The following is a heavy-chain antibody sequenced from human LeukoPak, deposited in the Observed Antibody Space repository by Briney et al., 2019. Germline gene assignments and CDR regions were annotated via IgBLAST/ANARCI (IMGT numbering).Heavy chain of an antibody. CDR1: GFTFSSSA. CDR3: AKANIPLGIAATSYYYGMDV. J-gene: IGHJ6*02. CDR2: ISYDGSNK. V-gene: IGHV3-30*09. Sequence: GGSLRLSCAASGFTFSSSAMHWVRQAPGKGLEWVAVISYDGSNKYYADSVKGRFAISRDNSKNTLYLQMNSLRAEDTAVYYCAKANIPLGIAATSYYYGMDVWGQGTTVTVSS. D-gene: IGHD6-13*01.